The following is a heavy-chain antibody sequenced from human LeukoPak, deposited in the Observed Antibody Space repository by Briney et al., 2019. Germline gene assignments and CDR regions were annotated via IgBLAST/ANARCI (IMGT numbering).Heavy chain of an antibody. Sequence: ASVKVSCKASGGTFSSYAISWVRQAPGQGLEWMGWISAYNGNTNYAQKPQGRVTMTTDTSTSTAYMELRSLRSDDTAVYYCARDPTKTYYDFWSGYPEPDYWGQGTLVTVSS. CDR3: ARDPTKTYYDFWSGYPEPDY. V-gene: IGHV1-18*01. J-gene: IGHJ4*02. CDR2: ISAYNGNT. D-gene: IGHD3-3*01. CDR1: GGTFSSYA.